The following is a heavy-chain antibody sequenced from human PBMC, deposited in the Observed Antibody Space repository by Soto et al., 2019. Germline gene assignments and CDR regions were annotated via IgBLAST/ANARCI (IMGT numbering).Heavy chain of an antibody. J-gene: IGHJ4*02. CDR1: GGSISSGGYS. CDR3: ARGMTTVTTYDY. Sequence: QLQLQESVSGLVKPSQTLSLTCAVSGGSISSGGYSWSWIRQPPGKGLEWIGYIYHSGSTYYNPSLKSRVTISVDRSKNQFSLNLSSVTAADTAVYYCARGMTTVTTYDYWGQGTLVTVSS. D-gene: IGHD4-4*01. CDR2: IYHSGST. V-gene: IGHV4-30-2*01.